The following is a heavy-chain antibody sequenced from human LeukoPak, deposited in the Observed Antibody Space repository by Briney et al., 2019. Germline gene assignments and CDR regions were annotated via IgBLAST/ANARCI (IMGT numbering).Heavy chain of an antibody. D-gene: IGHD6-13*01. CDR1: GFTFSSYA. J-gene: IGHJ6*03. V-gene: IGHV3-30*01. CDR3: ARDGVADPGIISYYYMDV. Sequence: GRSLRLSCAASGFTFSSYAMHWVRQAPGKGLEWVAVISYDGSNKYYADSVKGRFTIARDNSKHTLYLQINSVRAEDTAVYYCARDGVADPGIISYYYMDVWGKGTTVTVSS. CDR2: ISYDGSNK.